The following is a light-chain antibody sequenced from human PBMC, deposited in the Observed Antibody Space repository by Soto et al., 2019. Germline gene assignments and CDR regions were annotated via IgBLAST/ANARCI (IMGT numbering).Light chain of an antibody. V-gene: IGLV3-1*01. Sequence: SYELTQPPSVSVSPGQTASITCSGDNLGDKYACWYQQKPGQSPVLVIHQDSKRPSGIPERFSGSNSGNTATLTISGTQAMDEADYYCQAWDSSTAQGVFGGGTKLTVL. CDR3: QAWDSSTAQGV. CDR1: NLGDKY. J-gene: IGLJ2*01. CDR2: QDS.